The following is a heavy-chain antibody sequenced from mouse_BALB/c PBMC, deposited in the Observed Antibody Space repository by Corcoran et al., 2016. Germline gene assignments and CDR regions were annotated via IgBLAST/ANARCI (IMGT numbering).Heavy chain of an antibody. CDR2: INTYTGEP. V-gene: IGHV9-3-1*01. CDR1: GYTFTNYG. CDR3: ASSTYCSSYDRLYYFDY. D-gene: IGHD1-1*01. Sequence: QIQLVQSGPELKKPGETVKISCKASGYTFTNYGMNWVKQAPGKGLKWMGWINTYTGEPTYADDFKGRFAFSLETSASTAYLQINNLKNEETATYFCASSTYCSSYDRLYYFDYWGQGTTLTVSS. J-gene: IGHJ2*01.